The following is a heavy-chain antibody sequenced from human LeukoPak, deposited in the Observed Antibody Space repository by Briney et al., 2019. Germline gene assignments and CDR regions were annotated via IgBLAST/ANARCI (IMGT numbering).Heavy chain of an antibody. Sequence: PSETLSLTCNVSGGSISSGGYYWSWIRQHPGKGLEWIGYIYYSGSTYYNPSLKSRVTISVDTSKNQFSLKLSSVTAADTAMYYCARGLTAQWLVPHDAFDIWGQGTMVTVSS. V-gene: IGHV4-31*03. D-gene: IGHD6-19*01. CDR3: ARGLTAQWLVPHDAFDI. CDR1: GGSISSGGYY. CDR2: IYYSGST. J-gene: IGHJ3*02.